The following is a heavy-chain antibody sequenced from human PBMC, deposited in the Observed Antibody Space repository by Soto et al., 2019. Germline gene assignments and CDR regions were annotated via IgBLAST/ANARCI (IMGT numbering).Heavy chain of an antibody. CDR1: GGTFXXXX. J-gene: IGHJ4*02. V-gene: IGHV1-69*01. CDR3: XXXXDHTYDY. CDR2: IIPIFGTT. Sequence: QVQLVQSGXEVKXPGSXVKVSCKASGGTFXXXXXXXVRQAPGQGLEWMGGIIPIFGTTNYAQKFQGRVTITAXXSTXXXXXXXXXXXXXXXXXXXXXXXXDHTYDYWGQGTLVTVSS.